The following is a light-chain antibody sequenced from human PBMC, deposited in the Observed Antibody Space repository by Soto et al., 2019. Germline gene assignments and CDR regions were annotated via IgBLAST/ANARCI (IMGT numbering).Light chain of an antibody. CDR1: SGSIASNY. CDR3: QSCDSSSQV. J-gene: IGLJ3*02. V-gene: IGLV6-57*03. Sequence: NFMLTQPNSVSESPGKTVTISCTRSSGSIASNYVQWYQQRPGSAPTTVIYEDNQRPSGVPDRFSGSIDSSSNSASLTISGLKTEDEADYYCQSCDSSSQVFGGGTKVTVL. CDR2: EDN.